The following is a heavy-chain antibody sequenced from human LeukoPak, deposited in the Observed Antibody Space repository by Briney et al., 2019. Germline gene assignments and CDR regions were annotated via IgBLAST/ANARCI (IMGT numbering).Heavy chain of an antibody. V-gene: IGHV4-34*01. D-gene: IGHD6-13*01. CDR3: ARSAGYSSSWYLRPNWFDP. Sequence: PSETLSLTCAVYGGSFSGYYWSWIRQPPGKGLEWIGEINHSGSTNYNPSLKSRVTISVDTSKNQFSLKLSSVTAADTAVYYCARSAGYSSSWYLRPNWFDPWGQGTLVTVSS. CDR1: GGSFSGYY. CDR2: INHSGST. J-gene: IGHJ5*02.